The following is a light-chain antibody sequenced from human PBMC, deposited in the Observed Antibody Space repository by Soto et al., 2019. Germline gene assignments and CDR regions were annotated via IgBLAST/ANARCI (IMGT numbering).Light chain of an antibody. Sequence: QSVLSLPASVSGSPGQSITISCTGTTSDVGSYNLVSWYQQHPDKAPKLMIYEGSKRPSGVSNRFSGSKSGNTASLTISGLQAEDESDYYCCSYAGSSTYVFGTGTKVTVL. CDR1: TSDVGSYNL. V-gene: IGLV2-23*01. CDR2: EGS. CDR3: CSYAGSSTYV. J-gene: IGLJ1*01.